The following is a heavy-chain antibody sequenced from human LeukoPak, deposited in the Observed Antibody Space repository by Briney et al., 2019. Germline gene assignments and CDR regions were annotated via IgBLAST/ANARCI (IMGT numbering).Heavy chain of an antibody. CDR3: TRDLTGTTWSENDY. CDR2: IYSGDRT. Sequence: PGGSLRLSCVAFGLSVRGSYMSWVRQAPGKGLEWVSVIYSGDRTYYADSVKGRFTISRDTSKNTLYLQMSNLRADDTAMYYCTRDLTGTTWSENDYWGQGTLVTISS. J-gene: IGHJ4*02. CDR1: GLSVRGSY. D-gene: IGHD6-13*01. V-gene: IGHV3-53*01.